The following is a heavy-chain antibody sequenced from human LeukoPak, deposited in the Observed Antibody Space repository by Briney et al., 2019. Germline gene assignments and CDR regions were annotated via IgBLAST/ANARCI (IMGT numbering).Heavy chain of an antibody. V-gene: IGHV3-7*01. Sequence: GGSLRLSCAASGFTFSSYWMSWVRQAPGKGLEWVANIRQDGSVQNYVDSVKGRFTISRDNPKNSVYLQMSSLRAEGTAAYYCLVTTRSRGFDYWGQGTLVTVSS. CDR2: IRQDGSVQ. CDR3: LVTTRSRGFDY. CDR1: GFTFSSYW. J-gene: IGHJ4*02. D-gene: IGHD1/OR15-1a*01.